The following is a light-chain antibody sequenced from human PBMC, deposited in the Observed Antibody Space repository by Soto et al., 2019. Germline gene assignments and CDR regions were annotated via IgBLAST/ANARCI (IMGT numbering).Light chain of an antibody. V-gene: IGKV3-15*01. J-gene: IGKJ1*01. Sequence: EIVLTQSPGTLSLSPGERATLSCRASQSVSSSYLAWYQQKPGQAPRLLIFGASTRATGIPARFTGSGSGTEFTLTISSLQSEDFVVYYCQQYNNWWTFGQGTKVDIK. CDR3: QQYNNWWT. CDR2: GAS. CDR1: QSVSSSY.